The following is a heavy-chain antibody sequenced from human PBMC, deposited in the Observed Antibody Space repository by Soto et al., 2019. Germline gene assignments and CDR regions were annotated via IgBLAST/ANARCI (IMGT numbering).Heavy chain of an antibody. CDR2: ISAYNGDT. V-gene: IGHV1-18*01. CDR3: SRSMPYSIGWEPSDY. Sequence: DSVKVSCKTSGYTFTSYGINWVRQAPGQGLEWVGWISAYNGDTNYAQKFQGRVTMTTDTSTTTAYMDLRSLRSDDTAVYYCSRSMPYSIGWEPSDYWGQGALVTVSS. J-gene: IGHJ4*02. D-gene: IGHD6-19*01. CDR1: GYTFTSYG.